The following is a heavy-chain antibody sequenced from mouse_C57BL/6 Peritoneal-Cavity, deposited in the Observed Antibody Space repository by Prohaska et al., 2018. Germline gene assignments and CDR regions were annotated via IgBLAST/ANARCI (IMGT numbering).Heavy chain of an antibody. V-gene: IGHV10-1*01. Sequence: EVQLVESGGGLVQPKGSLKLSCAASGFSFNTYAMNWVRQAPGKGLEWVARIRSKSNNYATYYADSVKDRFTISRDDSESMLYLQMNNLKTEDTAMYYCVRHKVVASYYYAMDYWGQGTSVTVSS. CDR2: IRSKSNNYAT. J-gene: IGHJ4*01. CDR1: GFSFNTYA. D-gene: IGHD1-1*01. CDR3: VRHKVVASYYYAMDY.